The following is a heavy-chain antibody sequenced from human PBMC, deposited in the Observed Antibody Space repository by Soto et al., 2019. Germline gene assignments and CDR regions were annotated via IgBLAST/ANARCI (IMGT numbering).Heavy chain of an antibody. J-gene: IGHJ6*02. Sequence: QVQLVQSGAEVKKPGSSVKVSCKASGGTFSSYAISWVRQAPGQGLEWMGGIIPIFGTANYAQKFQGRVTITADESTSTAYMELSSLRSEDTAVYYCASEGKQLGPLHTISHKTYYYYGMDVWGQGTTVTVSS. CDR1: GGTFSSYA. D-gene: IGHD6-6*01. CDR3: ASEGKQLGPLHTISHKTYYYYGMDV. CDR2: IIPIFGTA. V-gene: IGHV1-69*01.